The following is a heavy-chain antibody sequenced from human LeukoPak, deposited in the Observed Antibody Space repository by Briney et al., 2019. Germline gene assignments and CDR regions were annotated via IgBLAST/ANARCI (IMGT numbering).Heavy chain of an antibody. Sequence: GGSLRLSCAASGFTFSSYWMSWVRQAPGTGLEWVANIHQDGSVKYYVDSVKGRFTISRDNAKNSLYLQMNSLRAEDTAIYYCGRESSSSTFDYWGQGTLVTVSS. J-gene: IGHJ4*02. CDR1: GFTFSSYW. CDR2: IHQDGSVK. V-gene: IGHV3-7*01. D-gene: IGHD5/OR15-5a*01. CDR3: GRESSSSTFDY.